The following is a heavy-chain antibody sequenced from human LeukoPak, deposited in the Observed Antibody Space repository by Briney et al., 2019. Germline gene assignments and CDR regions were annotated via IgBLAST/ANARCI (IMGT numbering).Heavy chain of an antibody. J-gene: IGHJ3*02. CDR1: GFTFSSYW. CDR3: ASFKLEPVYAFDI. D-gene: IGHD1-1*01. V-gene: IGHV3-74*01. Sequence: GGSPRLSCAASGFTFSSYWMHWVRQAPGKGLVWVSRINSDGSSTSYADSVKGRFTISRDNAKNTLYLQMNSLSAEDTAVYYCASFKLEPVYAFDIWGQGTMVTVSS. CDR2: INSDGSST.